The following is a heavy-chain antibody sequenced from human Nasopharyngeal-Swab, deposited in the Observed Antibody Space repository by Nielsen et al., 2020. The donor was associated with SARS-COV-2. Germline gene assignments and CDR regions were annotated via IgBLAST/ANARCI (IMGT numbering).Heavy chain of an antibody. CDR1: GGSISSYY. D-gene: IGHD3-3*01. J-gene: IGHJ5*02. CDR3: ARGDVTFFGVVGWFDP. CDR2: IYYSGST. Sequence: SETLSLTCTVSGGSISSYYWSWIRQPPGKGPEWIGYIYYSGSTNYNPSLKSRVTISVDTSKNQFSLKLSSVTAADTAVYYCARGDVTFFGVVGWFDPWGQGTLVTVSS. V-gene: IGHV4-59*01.